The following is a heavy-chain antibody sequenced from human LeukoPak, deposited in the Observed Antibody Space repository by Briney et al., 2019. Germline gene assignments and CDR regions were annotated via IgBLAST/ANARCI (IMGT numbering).Heavy chain of an antibody. D-gene: IGHD2-2*01. CDR3: ARGGYCSSSICYSLNAFDI. J-gene: IGHJ3*02. CDR2: ISSSGTTI. V-gene: IGHV3-48*03. Sequence: GGSLRLSCAASGFTFSSYEMNWVRQAPGKGLEWVSYISSSGTTIYYADSVKGRFTISRYNAKNSLYLQMNSLRAEDTAVYYCARGGYCSSSICYSLNAFDIWGQGTMFTVSS. CDR1: GFTFSSYE.